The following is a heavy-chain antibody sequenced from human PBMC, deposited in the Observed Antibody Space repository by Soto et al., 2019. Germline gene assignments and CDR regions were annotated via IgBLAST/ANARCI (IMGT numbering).Heavy chain of an antibody. CDR1: GGSISSGGYY. J-gene: IGHJ4*02. Sequence: QVQLQESGPGLVKPSQTLSLTCTVSGGSISSGGYYWSWIRQHPGKGLEWIGYIYYSGSTYYNPSLKSRVTISVDTSKNQFSLKLSSVTVADTAVYYCAREYSSSWGLKYFDYWGQGTLVTVSS. CDR3: AREYSSSWGLKYFDY. CDR2: IYYSGST. D-gene: IGHD6-6*01. V-gene: IGHV4-31*03.